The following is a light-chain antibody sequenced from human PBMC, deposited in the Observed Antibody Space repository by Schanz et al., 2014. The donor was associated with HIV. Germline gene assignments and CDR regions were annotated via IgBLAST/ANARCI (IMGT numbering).Light chain of an antibody. CDR3: SSYTKSNTWM. Sequence: QSALTQPPSASGSPGQSVTISCTGTSSDVGGYNYVSWYQQHPGKAPKLMIYEVSKRPSGVPDRFSGSKSGNTASLTVSGLQAEDEADYYCSSYTKSNTWMFGGGTKVTVL. J-gene: IGLJ3*02. V-gene: IGLV2-8*01. CDR2: EVS. CDR1: SSDVGGYNY.